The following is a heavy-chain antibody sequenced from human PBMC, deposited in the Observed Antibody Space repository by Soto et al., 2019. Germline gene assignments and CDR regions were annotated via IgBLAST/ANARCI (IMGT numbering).Heavy chain of an antibody. CDR1: GYTFTGYY. CDR2: INPNSGGT. Sequence: ASVKVSCKASGYTFTGYYMHWVRQAPGQGLEWMGWINPNSGGTNYAQKFQGWVTMTRDTSISTAYMELSRLRSDDTAVYYCARGIVGDIVGHAFDIWGQGTMVTVSS. V-gene: IGHV1-2*04. CDR3: ARGIVGDIVGHAFDI. D-gene: IGHD5-12*01. J-gene: IGHJ3*02.